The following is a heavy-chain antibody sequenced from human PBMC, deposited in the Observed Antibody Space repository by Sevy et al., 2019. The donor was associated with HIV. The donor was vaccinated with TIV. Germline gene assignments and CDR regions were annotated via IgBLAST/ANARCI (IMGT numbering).Heavy chain of an antibody. Sequence: GGSLRLSCAASGFTFSSYAMHWVRQAPGKGLEWVAVISYDGNNKYYADSVTGRFNIYRDNAKNTLYMQINSLRTVDTAVYYGARSADGSAYGDYVAYFDYWGQGTLVTVSS. D-gene: IGHD4-17*01. CDR1: GFTFSSYA. V-gene: IGHV3-30-3*01. CDR2: ISYDGNNK. J-gene: IGHJ4*02. CDR3: ARSADGSAYGDYVAYFDY.